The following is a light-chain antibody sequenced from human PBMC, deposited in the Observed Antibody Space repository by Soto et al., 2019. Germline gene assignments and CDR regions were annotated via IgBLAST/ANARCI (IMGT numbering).Light chain of an antibody. J-gene: IGKJ1*01. CDR3: QQYDSYLRT. Sequence: DIPMTQSPSTLSASIGDRVTITCPASQRIRSWLAWYQQKPGKAPKHLIYHASSLESGVPLRFSGSGSGTEFTLTISSLQPDDFATYYCQQYDSYLRTFGQGAKVEIK. V-gene: IGKV1-5*01. CDR1: QRIRSW. CDR2: HAS.